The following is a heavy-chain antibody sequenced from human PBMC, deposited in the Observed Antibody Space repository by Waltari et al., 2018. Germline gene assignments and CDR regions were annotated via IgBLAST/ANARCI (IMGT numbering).Heavy chain of an antibody. V-gene: IGHV3-30*18. CDR2: ISYDGSNK. CDR3: AKAGSAHYDFWSGYYNWFDP. Sequence: QVQLVESGGGVVQPGRSLRLSCAVSGFTFSSFGMPWFRQAPGMGLEWVAVISYDGSNKYYADSVKGRFTISRDNSKNTLYLQMNSLRAEDTAVYYCAKAGSAHYDFWSGYYNWFDPWGQGTLVTVSS. CDR1: GFTFSSFG. D-gene: IGHD3-3*01. J-gene: IGHJ5*02.